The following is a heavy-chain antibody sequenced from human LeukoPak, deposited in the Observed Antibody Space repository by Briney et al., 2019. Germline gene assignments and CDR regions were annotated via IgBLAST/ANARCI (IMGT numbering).Heavy chain of an antibody. V-gene: IGHV1-18*01. CDR3: AREIVGSYCSSTSCYRNWFDP. CDR2: ISTYKGNT. J-gene: IGHJ5*02. Sequence: ASVKVSCKASGYTFTSYGISWVRQAPGQGLEWMGWISTYKGNTNYAQKFQGRVTMTRDMSTSTVYMELSSPRSEDTAVYYCAREIVGSYCSSTSCYRNWFDPWGQGTLVTVSS. D-gene: IGHD2-2*02. CDR1: GYTFTSYG.